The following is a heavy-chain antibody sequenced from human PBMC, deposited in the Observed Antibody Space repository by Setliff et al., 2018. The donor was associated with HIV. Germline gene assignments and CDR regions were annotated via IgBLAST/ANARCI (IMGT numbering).Heavy chain of an antibody. D-gene: IGHD5-18*01. CDR2: FYKSGST. V-gene: IGHV4-61*05. CDR3: ARLSDTAMASFDS. CDR1: GGSIGSSNYY. Sequence: SETLSLTCTVSGGSIGSSNYYWGWIRQPPGKGLEWIGYFYKSGSTNSGPSFKSRVSMSGDTSKNQLSLKVTSVTAADTAVYYCARLSDTAMASFDSWGQGTLVTVSS. J-gene: IGHJ4*02.